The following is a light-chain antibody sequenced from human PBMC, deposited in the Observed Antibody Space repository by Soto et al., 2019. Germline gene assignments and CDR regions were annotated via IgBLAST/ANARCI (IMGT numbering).Light chain of an antibody. CDR3: AAWDDSLNGVV. CDR1: SSNIGSTS. Sequence: QSVLTQPPSASGTPGQRVTISCSGSSSNIGSTSVNWYQQLPGTAPKLLMYSSNQRPSGVPDRFSGSKSGTSASLAISGLQCEDEADYYCAAWDDSLNGVVFGGGTKLTVL. V-gene: IGLV1-44*01. CDR2: SSN. J-gene: IGLJ2*01.